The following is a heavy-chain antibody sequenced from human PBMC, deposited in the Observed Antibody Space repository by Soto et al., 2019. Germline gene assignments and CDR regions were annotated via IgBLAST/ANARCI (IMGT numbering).Heavy chain of an antibody. J-gene: IGHJ4*02. V-gene: IGHV3-23*01. Sequence: EVQILESGGGLVQPGGSLRLSCAASGFTFNNYVMTWFRQAPGRGLEWVSSINGGGGGTYYANSVKGRFTISRDNSMDTLYLQMNTLRAEVTAVYYFATERRAGGADYWGQGTLVTVSS. D-gene: IGHD3-10*01. CDR1: GFTFNNYV. CDR3: ATERRAGGADY. CDR2: INGGGGGT.